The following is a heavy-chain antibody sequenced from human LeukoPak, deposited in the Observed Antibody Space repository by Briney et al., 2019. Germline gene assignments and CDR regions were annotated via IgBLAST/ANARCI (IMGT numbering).Heavy chain of an antibody. J-gene: IGHJ4*02. CDR2: ISGSGGST. CDR1: GFTFSSYE. V-gene: IGHV3-23*01. Sequence: GGSLRLSCAASGFTFSSYEMNWVRQAPGKGLEWVSAISGSGGSTYYADSVKGRFTISRDNSKNTLYLQMNSLRAEDTAVYYCAKNSLSVAANYYFDYWGQGTLVTVSS. D-gene: IGHD2-15*01. CDR3: AKNSLSVAANYYFDY.